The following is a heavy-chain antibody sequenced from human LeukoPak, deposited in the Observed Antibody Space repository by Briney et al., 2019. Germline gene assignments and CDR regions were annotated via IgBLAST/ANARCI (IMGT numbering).Heavy chain of an antibody. CDR2: IDHSGST. CDR1: GGSFSGYF. D-gene: IGHD6-19*01. V-gene: IGHV4-34*01. J-gene: IGHJ4*02. CDR3: ARSSGWYRRYYFDY. Sequence: SETLSLTCAVYGGSFSGYFLSWIRQPPGEGLEWIGEIDHSGSTSCNPSLKSRVTISVGTANNHFSLRLSSVTAADTAVYYCARSSGWYRRYYFDYWGQGTLVTVSS.